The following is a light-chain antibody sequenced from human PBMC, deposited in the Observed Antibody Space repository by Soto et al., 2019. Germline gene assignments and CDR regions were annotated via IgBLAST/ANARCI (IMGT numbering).Light chain of an antibody. CDR2: AAS. Sequence: DIQMTQSPSALSSSVGDRVTITCQASQDINSYLNWFQQKPGKAPKLLIYAASTLQSGVPSRFSGSGSGTDFTLTISSLQPDDFATYYCQQYNSYWTFGQGTKVDI. CDR3: QQYNSYWT. J-gene: IGKJ1*01. CDR1: QDINSY. V-gene: IGKV1-16*01.